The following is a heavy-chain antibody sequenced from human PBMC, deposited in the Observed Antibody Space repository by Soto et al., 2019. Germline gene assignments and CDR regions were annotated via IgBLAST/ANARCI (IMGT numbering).Heavy chain of an antibody. Sequence: QVQLVESGGGVVQPGRSLRLSCAASGFTFSSYGMYWVRQAPGKGLEWVAVISNDGSSEYYADSVKGRFTISRDNSKNTLYLQMNSLRADDTAVYYCAKVISGGYYHYGMDVWGQGTTVTVSS. CDR3: AKVISGGYYHYGMDV. CDR1: GFTFSSYG. J-gene: IGHJ6*02. CDR2: ISNDGSSE. V-gene: IGHV3-30*18. D-gene: IGHD3-3*01.